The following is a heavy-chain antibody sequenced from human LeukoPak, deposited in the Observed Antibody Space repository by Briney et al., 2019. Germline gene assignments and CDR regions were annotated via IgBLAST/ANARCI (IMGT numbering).Heavy chain of an antibody. CDR3: AHDFWRRADYYYYYYMDV. D-gene: IGHD3-3*01. CDR2: IIPIFGTA. V-gene: IGHV1-69*13. Sequence: SVKVSCKAPGGTFSSYAISWVRQAPGQGLEWMGGIIPIFGTANYAQKFQGRVTITADESTSTAYMELSNLRSEDTAVYYCAHDFWRRADYYYYYYMDVWGKGTTVTVSS. J-gene: IGHJ6*03. CDR1: GGTFSSYA.